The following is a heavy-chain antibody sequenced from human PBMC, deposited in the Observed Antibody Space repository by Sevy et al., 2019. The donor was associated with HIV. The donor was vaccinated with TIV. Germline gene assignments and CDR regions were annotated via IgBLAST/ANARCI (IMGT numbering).Heavy chain of an antibody. CDR2: ISYDGSNK. D-gene: IGHD2-15*01. Sequence: GGSLRLSCAASGFTFSSYAMHWVRQAPGKGLEWVAVISYDGSNKYYADSVKGRFTISRDNSKNTLYLQMNSLRAEDTAVDYCARDHVVVVAATFRYYYYGMDVWGQGTTVTVSS. CDR1: GFTFSSYA. CDR3: ARDHVVVVAATFRYYYYGMDV. J-gene: IGHJ6*02. V-gene: IGHV3-30-3*01.